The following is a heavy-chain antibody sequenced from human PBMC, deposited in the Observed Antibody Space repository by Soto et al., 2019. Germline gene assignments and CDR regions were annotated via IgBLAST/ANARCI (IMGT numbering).Heavy chain of an antibody. Sequence: LRLSCAASGFSFTNFAMSWVRQAPGKGLEWVAGIGASGDITWYADSVKGRLSISRDNSKNTLYLQLNSLRFEDTAVYYYAKDDFTDRGNDYFDYWGPGTLVTVSS. CDR1: GFSFTNFA. V-gene: IGHV3-23*01. J-gene: IGHJ4*02. D-gene: IGHD2-15*01. CDR2: IGASGDIT. CDR3: AKDDFTDRGNDYFDY.